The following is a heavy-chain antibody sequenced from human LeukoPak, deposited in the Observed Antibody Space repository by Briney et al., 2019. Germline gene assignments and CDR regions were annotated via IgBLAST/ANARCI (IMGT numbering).Heavy chain of an antibody. CDR3: AKDSGDYFSIQNYFDC. Sequence: GRSLRLSCAASGFTFSRYGMHWVRQAPGKGLEWVTVISYDGSNKYYEDSVKGRFTISRDDSKNTLYLQVNSLRPDDTAVYYCAKDSGDYFSIQNYFDCWGQGTLVTVSS. D-gene: IGHD3-22*01. CDR2: ISYDGSNK. J-gene: IGHJ4*02. V-gene: IGHV3-30*18. CDR1: GFTFSRYG.